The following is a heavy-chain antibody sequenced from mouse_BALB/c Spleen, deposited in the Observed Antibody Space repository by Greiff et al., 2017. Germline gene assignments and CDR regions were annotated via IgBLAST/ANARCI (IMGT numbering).Heavy chain of an antibody. D-gene: IGHD2-2*01. J-gene: IGHJ2*01. Sequence: VHLVESGAELVKPGASVKLSCKASGYTFTSYYMYWVKQRPGQGLEWIGEINPSNGGTNFNEKFKSKATLTVDKSSSTAYMQLSSLTSEDSAVYYCTRGRYGYPFDYWGQGTTLTVSS. CDR2: INPSNGGT. CDR3: TRGRYGYPFDY. CDR1: GYTFTSYY. V-gene: IGHV1S81*02.